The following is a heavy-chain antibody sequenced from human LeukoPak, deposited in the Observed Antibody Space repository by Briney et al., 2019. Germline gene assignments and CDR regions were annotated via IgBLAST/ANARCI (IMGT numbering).Heavy chain of an antibody. D-gene: IGHD4-17*01. CDR2: INTSAGST. Sequence: ASVKVSCKASGYTFTSYYMHWVRQAPGQGLEWMGIINTSAGSTSYAQKFQGRFAMTRDMSTSTVYMELSSLRSEDTAVYYCARAVKRYGDYSSASTSMGYWGQGTLVTVSS. J-gene: IGHJ4*02. CDR1: GYTFTSYY. V-gene: IGHV1-46*01. CDR3: ARAVKRYGDYSSASTSMGY.